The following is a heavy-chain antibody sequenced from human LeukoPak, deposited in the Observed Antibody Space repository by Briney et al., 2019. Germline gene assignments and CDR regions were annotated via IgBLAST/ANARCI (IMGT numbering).Heavy chain of an antibody. Sequence: PSETLSLTCTVSGGSISSYYWSWIRQPPGKGLEWIGYIYYSGSTNYNPSLKSRVTISVDTSKNQFSLKLSSVTAADTAVYYCARRASGGYRLDYWGQGTLVTVSS. CDR1: GGSISSYY. J-gene: IGHJ4*02. D-gene: IGHD3-10*01. CDR2: IYYSGST. V-gene: IGHV4-59*12. CDR3: ARRASGGYRLDY.